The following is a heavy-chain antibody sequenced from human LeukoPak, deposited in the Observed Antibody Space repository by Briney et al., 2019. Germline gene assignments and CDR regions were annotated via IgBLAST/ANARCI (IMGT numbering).Heavy chain of an antibody. CDR1: GFSFISYG. D-gene: IGHD4-17*01. V-gene: IGHV3-30*18. J-gene: IGHJ4*02. CDR2: ISDDGRSK. CDR3: AKRPSDYGDYVSYFDY. Sequence: GGSLRLSCAASGFSFISYGMHWVRQAPGKGLEWVGVISDDGRSKDYADSVKGRFTISRDNSKDTLYLQMDSLRAEDTAVYYCAKRPSDYGDYVSYFDYWGQGTLVTVSS.